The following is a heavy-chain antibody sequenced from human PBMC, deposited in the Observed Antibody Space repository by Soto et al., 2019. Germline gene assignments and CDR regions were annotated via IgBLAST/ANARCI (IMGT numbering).Heavy chain of an antibody. Sequence: QVQLVESGGGVVQPGRSLRLSCAASGFTFSNYGMHWVRQAPGKGLEWVAVIWYDGSNKYYADSVKGRFTISRDNSKNTLYLQMNSLRAEDTDVYYCARDDIPGRAVAIYGMDVWGQGTTVTVSS. CDR2: IWYDGSNK. CDR1: GFTFSNYG. D-gene: IGHD6-19*01. CDR3: ARDDIPGRAVAIYGMDV. V-gene: IGHV3-33*01. J-gene: IGHJ6*02.